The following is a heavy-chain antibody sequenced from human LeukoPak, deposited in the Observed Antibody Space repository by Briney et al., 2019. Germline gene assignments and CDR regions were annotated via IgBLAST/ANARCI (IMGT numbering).Heavy chain of an antibody. D-gene: IGHD3-22*01. V-gene: IGHV1-24*01. CDR2: FDPEDGET. Sequence: ASVNVSCKVSGYTLTELSMHWVRQAPGKGLEWMGGFDPEDGETIYAQKFQGRVTMTEDTSTDTAYMELSSLRSEDTAVYYCATALYYDSSGYYAFDIWGQGTMVTVSS. CDR3: ATALYYDSSGYYAFDI. CDR1: GYTLTELS. J-gene: IGHJ3*02.